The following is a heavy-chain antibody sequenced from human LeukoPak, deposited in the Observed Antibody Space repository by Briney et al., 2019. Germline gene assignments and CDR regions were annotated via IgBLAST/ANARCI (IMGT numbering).Heavy chain of an antibody. CDR3: ARVRRTYYYDSSGYPLFDAFDI. Sequence: SETLSLTCAVYGESFSGYYWSWIRQPPGKGLEWIGEINHSGSTNSNPSLKSRVTISLDTSKNQFSLKLSSVTAADTAVYYCARVRRTYYYDSSGYPLFDAFDIWGQGTMVTVSS. CDR2: INHSGST. J-gene: IGHJ3*02. D-gene: IGHD3-22*01. CDR1: GESFSGYY. V-gene: IGHV4-34*01.